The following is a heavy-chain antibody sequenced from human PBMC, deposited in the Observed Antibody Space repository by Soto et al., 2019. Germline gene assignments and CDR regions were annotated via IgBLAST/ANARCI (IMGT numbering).Heavy chain of an antibody. CDR2: IIPIHGIA. D-gene: IGHD2-8*01. Sequence: QVQLVQSGAEVKKPGSSVKVSCKASGGTFSSYTISWVRQAPGQGLEWMGRIIPIHGIANYAQKFQGRGTITADKSTSTAYMELSRLRSEDTAVYYCARDAGCTSGVCHNWCDPWGQGSLVTVSS. CDR3: ARDAGCTSGVCHNWCDP. J-gene: IGHJ5*02. V-gene: IGHV1-69*08. CDR1: GGTFSSYT.